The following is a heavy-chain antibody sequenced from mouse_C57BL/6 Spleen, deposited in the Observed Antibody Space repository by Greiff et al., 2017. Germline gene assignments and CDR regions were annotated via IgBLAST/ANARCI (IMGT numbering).Heavy chain of an antibody. V-gene: IGHV14-1*01. Sequence: EVQVVESGAELVRPGASVKLSCTASGFNIKDYYMHWVKQRPEQGLEWIGRIDPEDGDTEYAPKFQGKATMTADTSSNTAYLQLSSLTSEDTAVYYCTPIYYYGSSPYYYAMDYWGQGTSVTVSS. J-gene: IGHJ4*01. CDR3: TPIYYYGSSPYYYAMDY. CDR2: IDPEDGDT. CDR1: GFNIKDYY. D-gene: IGHD1-1*01.